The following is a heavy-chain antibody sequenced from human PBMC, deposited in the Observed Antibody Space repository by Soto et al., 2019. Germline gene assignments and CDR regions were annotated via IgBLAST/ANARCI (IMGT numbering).Heavy chain of an antibody. V-gene: IGHV1-46*03. CDR3: ARVLKGYSGYPNYFDY. CDR1: GYAFTSYY. CDR2: INPSGGST. J-gene: IGHJ4*02. D-gene: IGHD5-12*01. Sequence: ASVKVSCKASGYAFTSYYMHWVRQAPGQGLEWMGIINPSGGSTSHAQKFQGRVTMTRDTSTSTVYMELSSLRSEDTVVYYCARVLKGYSGYPNYFDYWGQGTLVTVSS.